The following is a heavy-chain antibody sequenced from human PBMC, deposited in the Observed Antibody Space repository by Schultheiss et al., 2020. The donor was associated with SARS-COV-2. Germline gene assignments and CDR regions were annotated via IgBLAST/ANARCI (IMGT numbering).Heavy chain of an antibody. D-gene: IGHD2-2*01. Sequence: GGSLRLSCAASGFTFSSYSMNWVRQAPGKGLEWVSAISGSGGSTYYADSVKGRFTISRHNSKNTLYLQMNSLRAEDTAVYYCASNPRGYCSSTSCHPDWYFDLWGRGTLVTVSS. CDR3: ASNPRGYCSSTSCHPDWYFDL. V-gene: IGHV3-23*01. J-gene: IGHJ2*01. CDR2: ISGSGGST. CDR1: GFTFSSYS.